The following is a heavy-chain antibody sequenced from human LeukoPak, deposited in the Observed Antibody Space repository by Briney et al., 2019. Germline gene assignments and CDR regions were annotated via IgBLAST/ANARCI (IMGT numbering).Heavy chain of an antibody. CDR2: IYTSGST. D-gene: IGHD2-15*01. Sequence: PSQTLSLTCTVSGGSISSGSYYWSWLRQPAGKGLEWIGRIYTSGSTNYNPSLKSRVTISVDTSKNQFSLKLSSVTAADTAVYYCASIGLLGSVDVWGQGTTVTVSS. J-gene: IGHJ6*02. V-gene: IGHV4-61*02. CDR1: GGSISSGSYY. CDR3: ASIGLLGSVDV.